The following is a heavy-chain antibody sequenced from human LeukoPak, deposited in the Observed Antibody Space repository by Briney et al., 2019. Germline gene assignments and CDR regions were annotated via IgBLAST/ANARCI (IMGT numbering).Heavy chain of an antibody. CDR3: ARLSHDIVTRTLYGMDV. D-gene: IGHD3-9*01. CDR1: GGSISSYY. V-gene: IGHV4-59*08. J-gene: IGHJ6*02. Sequence: PSETLSLTCTVSGGSISSYYWSWIRQPPGKGLEWIGYIYYSGSTNYNPSLKSRVTTSVDTSKNQFSLKLSSVTAADTAVYYCARLSHDIVTRTLYGMDVWGQGTTVTVSS. CDR2: IYYSGST.